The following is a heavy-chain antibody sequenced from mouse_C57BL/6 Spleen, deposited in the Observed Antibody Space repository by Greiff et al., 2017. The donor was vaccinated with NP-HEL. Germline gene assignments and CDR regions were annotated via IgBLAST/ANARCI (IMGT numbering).Heavy chain of an antibody. CDR2: IDPSDSYT. J-gene: IGHJ1*03. V-gene: IGHV1-50*01. Sequence: QVQLQQPGAELVKPGASVKLSCTASGYTFTSYWMQWVKQRPGQGLEWIGEIDPSDSYTNYNHKFKGQATLSVDTSYSTAYMQLSRLTSEDSAVYYCARGYYGSSYFDVWGTGTTVTVSS. CDR1: GYTFTSYW. CDR3: ARGYYGSSYFDV. D-gene: IGHD1-1*01.